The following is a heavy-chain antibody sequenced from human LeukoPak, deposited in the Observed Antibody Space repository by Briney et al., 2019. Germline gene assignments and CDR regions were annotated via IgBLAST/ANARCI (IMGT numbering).Heavy chain of an antibody. D-gene: IGHD6-19*01. V-gene: IGHV3-30*04. CDR2: LSYDGSNK. Sequence: GRSLRLSCAASGFTFSSYVMHWVRQAPGKGLEWVADLSYDGSNKYYADSVKGRFTISRDNSKNTVYLQMNSLRAEDTAVYYCAKAYSSGWSNAIDYWGQGTLVTVSS. CDR3: AKAYSSGWSNAIDY. J-gene: IGHJ4*02. CDR1: GFTFSSYV.